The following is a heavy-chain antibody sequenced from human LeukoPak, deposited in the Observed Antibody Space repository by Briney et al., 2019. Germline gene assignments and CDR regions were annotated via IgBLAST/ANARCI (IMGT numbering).Heavy chain of an antibody. J-gene: IGHJ4*02. CDR2: ISSSSSYI. CDR3: ARDVIVGATGIYFDY. Sequence: SGGSLRLSCAASGFTFSSYSMNCVRQAPGKGLEWVSSISSSSSYIYYADSVKGRFTISRDNAKNSLYLQMNSLRAEDTAVYYCARDVIVGATGIYFDYWGQGTLVTVSS. V-gene: IGHV3-21*01. CDR1: GFTFSSYS. D-gene: IGHD1-26*01.